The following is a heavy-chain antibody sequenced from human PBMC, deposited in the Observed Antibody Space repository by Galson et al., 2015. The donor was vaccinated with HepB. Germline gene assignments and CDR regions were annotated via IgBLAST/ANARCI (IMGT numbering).Heavy chain of an antibody. CDR3: ALGQFYCGGDCYSLKTPDY. V-gene: IGHV1-8*01. CDR1: GYTFTSYD. Sequence: SVKVSCKASGYTFTSYDINWVRQATGQGLEWMGWMNPNSGNTGYAQKFQGRVTMTRNTSISTAYMELSSLRSEDTAVYYCALGQFYCGGDCYSLKTPDYWGQGTLVTVSS. D-gene: IGHD2-21*01. J-gene: IGHJ4*02. CDR2: MNPNSGNT.